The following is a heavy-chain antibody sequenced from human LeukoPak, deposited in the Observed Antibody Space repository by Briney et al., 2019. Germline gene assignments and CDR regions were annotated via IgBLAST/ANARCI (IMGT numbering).Heavy chain of an antibody. CDR1: GFTFSSYW. CDR3: ARGWSWPHAAFDI. J-gene: IGHJ3*02. CDR2: IKQDGSEK. D-gene: IGHD1-26*01. Sequence: GGSLRLSCAASGFTFSSYWMNWVRQAPGKGLEWVANIKQDGSEKYYVDSVKGRFTISRDNAKNSLYLQMNSLRAEDTAVYYCARGWSWPHAAFDIWGQGTMVTVSS. V-gene: IGHV3-7*01.